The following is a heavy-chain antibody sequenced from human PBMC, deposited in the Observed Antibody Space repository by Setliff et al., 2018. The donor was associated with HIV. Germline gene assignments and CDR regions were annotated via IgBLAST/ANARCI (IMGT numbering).Heavy chain of an antibody. CDR2: VDYTGST. V-gene: IGHV4-39*07. J-gene: IGHJ4*02. CDR1: GGSISTSNYY. D-gene: IGHD2-21*02. Sequence: PSETLSLTCTVSGGSISTSNYYWGWVRQPPGKGREWVGNVDYTGSTYYNPSLKSRVTISVDSSKNQFSLMLNSVTAADTAVYYCARQGNIVVVTSFDYWGQGTLVTVSS. CDR3: ARQGNIVVVTSFDY.